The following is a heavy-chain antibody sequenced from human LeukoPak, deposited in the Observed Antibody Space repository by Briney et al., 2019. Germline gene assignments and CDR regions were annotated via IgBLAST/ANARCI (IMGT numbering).Heavy chain of an antibody. D-gene: IGHD2-15*01. Sequence: PSETLSLTXTVSGGSISSYYWSWIRQAAGKGLEWIGRIYTSGSTNYNPSLKSRVTMSVDTSKNQFSLKLSSVTAADTAVYYCARDRPGYCSGGSCYGLDYWGQGTLVTVSS. CDR3: ARDRPGYCSGGSCYGLDY. J-gene: IGHJ4*02. CDR2: IYTSGST. V-gene: IGHV4-4*07. CDR1: GGSISSYY.